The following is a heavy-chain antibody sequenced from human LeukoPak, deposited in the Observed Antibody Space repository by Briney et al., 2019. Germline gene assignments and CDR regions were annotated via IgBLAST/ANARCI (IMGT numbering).Heavy chain of an antibody. D-gene: IGHD6-25*01. J-gene: IGHJ4*02. CDR2: ISGSGGST. CDR1: GFTFSSYA. Sequence: PGGSLRLSCAASGFTFSSYAMSWVRQAPGKGLEWVSAISGSGGSTYYADSAKGRFTISRDNSKNTLYLQMSSLRAEDTAVYYCAKSSGVGLYYFDYWGQGTLVTVSS. CDR3: AKSSGVGLYYFDY. V-gene: IGHV3-23*01.